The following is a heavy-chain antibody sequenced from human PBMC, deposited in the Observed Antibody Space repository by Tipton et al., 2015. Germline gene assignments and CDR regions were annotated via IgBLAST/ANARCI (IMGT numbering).Heavy chain of an antibody. D-gene: IGHD2-15*01. CDR1: GFIFSSYA. CDR3: ANTLRGGVDY. Sequence: SLRLSCAASGFIFSSYAMSWVRQVPGKGLEWVSGISGSGGGAYYADSMKGRLSISRDNSKNTLYLQMNSLRAEDAAVYYCANTLRGGVDYWGQGTLVTVSS. CDR2: ISGSGGGA. J-gene: IGHJ4*02. V-gene: IGHV3-23*01.